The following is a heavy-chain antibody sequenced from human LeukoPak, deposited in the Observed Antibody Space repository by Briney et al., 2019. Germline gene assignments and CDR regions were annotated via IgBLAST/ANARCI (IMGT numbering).Heavy chain of an antibody. V-gene: IGHV3-48*01. CDR2: ISSGSKTI. D-gene: IGHD3-10*01. CDR1: GFSFSTYS. Sequence: GGSLRLSCAASGFSFSTYSMNWVRQAPGKGLDWVSYISSGSKTIYYADSVKGRFTISRDNAKNSLYLQMNSLRAEDTAVYYCARDAFASGSYNPFDNWGQGTLVTVSS. J-gene: IGHJ4*02. CDR3: ARDAFASGSYNPFDN.